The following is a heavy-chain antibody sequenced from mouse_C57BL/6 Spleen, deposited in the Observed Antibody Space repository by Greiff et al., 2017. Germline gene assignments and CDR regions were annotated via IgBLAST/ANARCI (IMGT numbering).Heavy chain of an antibody. D-gene: IGHD2-4*01. CDR3: ARSEGYDYDGYAMDY. V-gene: IGHV1-26*01. CDR2: INPNNGGT. Sequence: EVQLQQSGPELVKPGASVKISCKASGYTFTDYYMNWVKQSHGKSLEWIGDINPNNGGTSYNQKFKGKATLTVDKSSSTAYMELRSLTSEDSAVYYCARSEGYDYDGYAMDYWGQGTSVTVSS. CDR1: GYTFTDYY. J-gene: IGHJ4*01.